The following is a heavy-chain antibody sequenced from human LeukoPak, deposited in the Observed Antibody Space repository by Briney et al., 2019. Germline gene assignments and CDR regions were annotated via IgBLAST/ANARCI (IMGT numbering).Heavy chain of an antibody. D-gene: IGHD3-22*01. Sequence: GRSLRLSCAASGFTFSSYGMHWVRQAPGKGLEWVAVIWYDGSNKYYADSVKGRFTISRDNSKNTLYLQMNSLRVEDTALYYCAREGSRSIGPPDYWGQGTLVTVSS. CDR2: IWYDGSNK. V-gene: IGHV3-33*01. J-gene: IGHJ4*02. CDR1: GFTFSSYG. CDR3: AREGSRSIGPPDY.